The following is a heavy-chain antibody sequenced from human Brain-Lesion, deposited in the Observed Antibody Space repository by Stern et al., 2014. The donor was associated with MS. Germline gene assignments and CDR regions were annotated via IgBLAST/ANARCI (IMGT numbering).Heavy chain of an antibody. D-gene: IGHD3-22*01. CDR3: ATYYYDSTGYNDF. J-gene: IGHJ4*02. CDR1: GYTFTGYY. CDR2: INPKSGGT. V-gene: IGHV1-2*04. Sequence: QVQLQESGAEVKKPGASVKVSCKASGYTFTGYYPHWVRQAPGPGLEWMGWINPKSGGTNYAQKFQGWVTMTRDTSINTAYMELSRLRSDDTAVYYCATYYYDSTGYNDFWGQGTLVTVSS.